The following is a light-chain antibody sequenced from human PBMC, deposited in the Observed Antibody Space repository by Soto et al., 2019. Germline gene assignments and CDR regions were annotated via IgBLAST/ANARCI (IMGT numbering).Light chain of an antibody. CDR1: QTISSW. J-gene: IGKJ1*01. CDR3: QQYNSYPWT. V-gene: IGKV1-5*03. Sequence: DIQMTQSPSTLCGSVGPRLTIACRASQTISSWLAWYQQKPGKAPKLLIYKASTLKSGVPSRFSGSGSGTEFTLTISSLQPDDFATYYCQQYNSYPWTFGQGTKVDIK. CDR2: KAS.